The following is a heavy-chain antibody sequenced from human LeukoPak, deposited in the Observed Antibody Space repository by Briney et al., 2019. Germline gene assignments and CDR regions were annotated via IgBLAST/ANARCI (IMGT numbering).Heavy chain of an antibody. Sequence: PGGSLRLSCAASGFTFRNYAMAWFRQAPGKGLEWVSAISGSGANRYFADSVKGRFTISRDNSRNALYLQMNSLRAEDTAVCFCARQVGPDYWGQGTLVTVSS. J-gene: IGHJ4*02. CDR3: ARQVGPDY. CDR1: GFTFRNYA. CDR2: ISGSGANR. V-gene: IGHV3-23*01.